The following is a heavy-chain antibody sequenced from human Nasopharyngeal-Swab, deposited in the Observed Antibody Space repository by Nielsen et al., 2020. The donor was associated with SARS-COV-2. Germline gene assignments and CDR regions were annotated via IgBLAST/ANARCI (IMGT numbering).Heavy chain of an antibody. V-gene: IGHV1-18*01. D-gene: IGHD1-26*01. Sequence: GESLKISCKASGYTFTSYGISWVRQAPGQGLEWMGWISAYNGNTNYAQKLQGRVTMTTDTSTSTAYMELRSLRSDDTAVYYCARSLGNSGYYYMDVWGKGTTVTVSS. J-gene: IGHJ6*03. CDR2: ISAYNGNT. CDR3: ARSLGNSGYYYMDV. CDR1: GYTFTSYG.